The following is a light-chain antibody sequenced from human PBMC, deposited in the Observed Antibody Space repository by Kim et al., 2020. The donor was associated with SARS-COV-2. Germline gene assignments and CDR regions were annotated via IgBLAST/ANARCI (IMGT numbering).Light chain of an antibody. CDR3: CSYAGSYTNYV. Sequence: QSVTPSCPETSSDVGGYNYVSWYQQHPGKAPKPMIYDVSKRPSGVPDRFSGSKSGNTASLTISGLQAEDEADYYCCSYAGSYTNYVFGTGTKVTVL. CDR2: DVS. V-gene: IGLV2-11*01. CDR1: SSDVGGYNY. J-gene: IGLJ1*01.